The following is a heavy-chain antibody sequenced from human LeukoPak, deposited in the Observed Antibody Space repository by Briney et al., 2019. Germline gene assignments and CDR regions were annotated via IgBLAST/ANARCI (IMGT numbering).Heavy chain of an antibody. D-gene: IGHD6-19*01. J-gene: IGHJ4*02. Sequence: PSETLSLTCTVPGGSISSYYWSWIRQPPGKGLEWIGYIYYSGSTNYNPSLKSRVTISVDTSKNQFSLKLSSVTAADTAVYYCARGQWLVTYYFDYWGQGTLVTVSS. CDR2: IYYSGST. CDR3: ARGQWLVTYYFDY. CDR1: GGSISSYY. V-gene: IGHV4-59*01.